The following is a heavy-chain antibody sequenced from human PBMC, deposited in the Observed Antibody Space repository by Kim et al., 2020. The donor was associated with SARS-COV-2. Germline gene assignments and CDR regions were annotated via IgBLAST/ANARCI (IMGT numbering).Heavy chain of an antibody. CDR1: GFTFSSYS. Sequence: GGSLRLSCAASGFTFSSYSMNWVRQAPGKGLEWVSSISSSSSYIYYADSVKGRFTISRDNAKNSLYLQMNSLRAEDTAVYYCARDLDGYNGNYYYYYGMDVWGQGTTVTVSS. J-gene: IGHJ6*02. CDR3: ARDLDGYNGNYYYYYGMDV. D-gene: IGHD5-12*01. V-gene: IGHV3-21*01. CDR2: ISSSSSYI.